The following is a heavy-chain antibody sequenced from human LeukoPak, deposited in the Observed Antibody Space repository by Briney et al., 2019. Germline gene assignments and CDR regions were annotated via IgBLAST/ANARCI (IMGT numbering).Heavy chain of an antibody. J-gene: IGHJ4*02. Sequence: SETPSPAFSIYGASFSGTDWSWIRQPPGKGLEWIGEINHSGSTNYNPSLKSRVTISVDTSKNQFSLKLSSVTAADTAVYYCARSVRQTESEVYWGQGTLVTVSS. V-gene: IGHV4-34*01. D-gene: IGHD1-1*01. CDR2: INHSGST. CDR1: GASFSGTD. CDR3: ARSVRQTESEVY.